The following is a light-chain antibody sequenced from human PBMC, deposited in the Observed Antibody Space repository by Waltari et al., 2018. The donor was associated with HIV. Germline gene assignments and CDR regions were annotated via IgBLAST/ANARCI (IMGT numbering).Light chain of an antibody. Sequence: SSEMTQPPYVSVSPGQTASRNCSGDQLGDKYAYWYQQKPGQSPVLVLYQDNKRPSGIPERFSGSNSGNTATLTISGTQAMDEADYDCQAWDSSTGGVFGGGTKLTVL. CDR3: QAWDSSTGGV. CDR1: QLGDKY. CDR2: QDN. J-gene: IGLJ3*02. V-gene: IGLV3-1*01.